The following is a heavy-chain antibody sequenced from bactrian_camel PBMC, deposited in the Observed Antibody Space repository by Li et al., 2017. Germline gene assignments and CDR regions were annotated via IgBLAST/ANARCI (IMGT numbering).Heavy chain of an antibody. CDR1: TYIVNSKC. CDR3: AARGPYCYTKLSVRDFTY. CDR2: IYTDGSI. J-gene: IGHJ6*01. Sequence: VQLVESGGGSVQVGGSRRLSCAASTYIVNSKCLGWFRQAPGKEREGVAVIYTDGSILYATSVKGRFTISQDNAKNTVYLQMNSLKPEDTAMYYCAARGPYCYTKLSVRDFTYWGQGTQVTVS. D-gene: IGHD2*01. V-gene: IGHV3S53*01.